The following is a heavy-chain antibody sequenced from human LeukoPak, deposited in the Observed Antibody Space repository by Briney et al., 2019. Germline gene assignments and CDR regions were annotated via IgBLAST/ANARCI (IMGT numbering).Heavy chain of an antibody. CDR1: GGSISSYY. V-gene: IGHV4-59*01. Sequence: SETLSLTCTVSGGSISSYYWSWIRQPPGKGLEWIGYIYYSGSTNYNPSLKSRVTISVDTSKNQFSLKLSSVTAADTAVYYCARTSRDGYNWGMNFDYWGQGTLVTVSS. D-gene: IGHD5-24*01. CDR3: ARTSRDGYNWGMNFDY. J-gene: IGHJ4*02. CDR2: IYYSGST.